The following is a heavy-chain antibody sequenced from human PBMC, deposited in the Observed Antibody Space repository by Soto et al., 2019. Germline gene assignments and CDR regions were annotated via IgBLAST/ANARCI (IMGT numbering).Heavy chain of an antibody. D-gene: IGHD4-17*01. CDR3: ASGRGLRPFDY. CDR1: GFTFGDYY. J-gene: IGHJ4*02. Sequence: QVQLVESGGGLVKPGGSPRLSCAGSGFTFGDYYMSWIRQAPGKGLEWVSYISTATTYTNYADSVRGRFTISRDNAKNSLYLQMNSLRAEDTAVYYCASGRGLRPFDYWGQGTLVTVSS. V-gene: IGHV3-11*06. CDR2: ISTATTYT.